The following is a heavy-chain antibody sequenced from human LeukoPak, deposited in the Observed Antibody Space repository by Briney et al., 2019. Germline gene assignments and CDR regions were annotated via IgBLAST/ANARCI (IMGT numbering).Heavy chain of an antibody. CDR1: GFTFSSYG. CDR2: IWYDGSNK. Sequence: PGGSLRLSCAASGFTFSSYGMHWVRQAPGKGLEWVAVIWYDGSNKYYADSVKGRFTISRDNSKNTLYLQMNSLRAEDTAVYYCVRDFIGRRVPYYFDCWGQGTLVTVSS. J-gene: IGHJ4*02. CDR3: VRDFIGRRVPYYFDC. D-gene: IGHD6-19*01. V-gene: IGHV3-33*01.